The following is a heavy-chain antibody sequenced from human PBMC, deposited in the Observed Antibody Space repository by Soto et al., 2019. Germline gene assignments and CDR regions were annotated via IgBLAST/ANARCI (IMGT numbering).Heavy chain of an antibody. D-gene: IGHD5-12*01. CDR2: ISWNSGSI. Sequence: EVQLVESGGGLVQPGRSLRLSCAASGFTFDDYAMHWVRQAPGKGLEWVSGISWNSGSIGYADSVKGRFTISRDNAKNSLYLQMNSLRAEDTALYYCAKDRARTPVCYGMEVGGQGTTVTVSS. J-gene: IGHJ6*02. V-gene: IGHV3-9*01. CDR3: AKDRARTPVCYGMEV. CDR1: GFTFDDYA.